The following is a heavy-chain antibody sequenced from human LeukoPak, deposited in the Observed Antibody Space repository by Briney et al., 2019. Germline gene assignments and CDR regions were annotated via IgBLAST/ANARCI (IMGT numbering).Heavy chain of an antibody. D-gene: IGHD3-16*01. CDR2: ISYDGSNK. Sequence: GGSLRLSCAASGFTFSSYAVHWVRQAPGKGLEWVAVISYDGSNKYYADSVKGRFTISRDNSKNTLYLQMNSLRAEDTAVYYCASGRGTRVFDYWGQGTLVTVSS. CDR1: GFTFSSYA. V-gene: IGHV3-30-3*01. J-gene: IGHJ4*02. CDR3: ASGRGTRVFDY.